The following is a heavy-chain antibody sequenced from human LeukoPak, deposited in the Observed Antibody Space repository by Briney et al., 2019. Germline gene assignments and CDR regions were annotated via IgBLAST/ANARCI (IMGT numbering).Heavy chain of an antibody. CDR3: ARGDGYNYYY. CDR2: INHSGST. CDR1: GSSISDSSYY. D-gene: IGHD5-24*01. V-gene: IGHV4-39*07. J-gene: IGHJ4*02. Sequence: PSETLSLTCTVSGSSISDSSYYWGWVRQPPGKGLEWIGEINHSGSTNYNPSLKSRVTISVDTSKNQFSLKLSSVTAADTAVYYCARGDGYNYYYWGQGTLVTVSS.